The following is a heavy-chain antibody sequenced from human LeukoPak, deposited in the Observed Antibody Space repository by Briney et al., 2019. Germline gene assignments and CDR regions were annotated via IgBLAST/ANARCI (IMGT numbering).Heavy chain of an antibody. CDR1: VGSFCGYY. CDR2: INHIGST. CDR3: ARARIRITMVRGVINGSRYGMDV. D-gene: IGHD3-10*01. J-gene: IGHJ6*04. Sequence: SETLSLTCAVYVGSFCGYYWSWIRQPPGKGLDWIGEINHIGSTNYNPSLKSRVTLSVAAPMQRICLKWSCVTAADTAVYYCARARIRITMVRGVINGSRYGMDVWGKGTTVTVSS. V-gene: IGHV4-34*01.